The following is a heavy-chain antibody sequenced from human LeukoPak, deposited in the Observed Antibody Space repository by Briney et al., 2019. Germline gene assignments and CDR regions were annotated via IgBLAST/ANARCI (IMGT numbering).Heavy chain of an antibody. D-gene: IGHD3-22*01. Sequence: ASVKVSCKASGYTFTSYDINWVRQATGQGLEWMGWMNPNNGNTGYAQKFQGRVTMTRSTSTGTAYMELCSLRSEDTAVYYCARTDYHDTSGASNWFDPWGQGTLVTVSS. CDR1: GYTFTSYD. V-gene: IGHV1-8*01. J-gene: IGHJ5*02. CDR3: ARTDYHDTSGASNWFDP. CDR2: MNPNNGNT.